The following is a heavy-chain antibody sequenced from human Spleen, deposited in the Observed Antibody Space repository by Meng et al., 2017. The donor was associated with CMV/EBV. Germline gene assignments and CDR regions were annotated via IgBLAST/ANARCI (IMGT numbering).Heavy chain of an antibody. CDR3: GRGSWRAFDI. D-gene: IGHD6-13*01. J-gene: IGHJ3*02. CDR2: IYSGGST. Sequence: GGSLRLSCAASGFTVSSNYMSWVRQAPGKGLEWVSIIYSGGSTYYADSVKGRFTISRDNSKNTLYLQMNSLRADDTAIYYCGRGSWRAFDIWGQGTVVTVSS. V-gene: IGHV3-53*01. CDR1: GFTVSSNY.